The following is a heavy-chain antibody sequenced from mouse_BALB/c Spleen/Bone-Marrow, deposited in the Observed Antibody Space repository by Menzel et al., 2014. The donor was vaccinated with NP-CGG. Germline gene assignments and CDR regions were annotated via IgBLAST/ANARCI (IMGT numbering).Heavy chain of an antibody. J-gene: IGHJ2*01. CDR1: GYAFSSYW. V-gene: IGHV1-80*01. Sequence: VQLQQSGAELVRPGSSVKISCKASGYAFSSYWMNWVEQRPGQGLEWIGQIYPGDGDTNYNGKFKGKATLTADKSSSTAYMQLSSLTSEDSAVYFCAREEGSYDGYSDYWGQGTTLTVSS. CDR2: IYPGDGDT. CDR3: AREEGSYDGYSDY. D-gene: IGHD2-3*01.